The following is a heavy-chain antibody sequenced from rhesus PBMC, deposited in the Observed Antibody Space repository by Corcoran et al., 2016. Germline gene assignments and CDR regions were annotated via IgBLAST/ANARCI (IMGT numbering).Heavy chain of an antibody. V-gene: IGHV4-169*02. J-gene: IGHJ4*01. CDR2: INGSGSST. Sequence: QLQLQESGPGLVKPSETLSVTCAVSGGSLRSSYWRWLRQAPGKGLGWIGTINGSGSSTNYNPPLKSRVTISTDTSKNQFSLKLSSVTAAETAVYYCAREGGRYSGYEHFDYWGQGVLVTVSS. CDR3: AREGGRYSGYEHFDY. CDR1: GGSLRSSY. D-gene: IGHD5-24*01.